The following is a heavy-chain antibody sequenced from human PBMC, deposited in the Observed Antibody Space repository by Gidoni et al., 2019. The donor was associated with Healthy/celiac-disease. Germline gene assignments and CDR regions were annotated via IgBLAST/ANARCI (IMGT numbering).Heavy chain of an antibody. CDR3: ARGSWGGYCSGGSCLPLDY. CDR2: VWYDGSNK. Sequence: QVQLVESGGGVVQPGRSLRLSCAASGFTFSSYGMHWVRQAPGKGLEWVAVVWYDGSNKYYADSVKGRFTISRDNYKNTLYMQMNSLRAEDTAVYYCARGSWGGYCSGGSCLPLDYWGQGTLVTVSS. J-gene: IGHJ4*02. V-gene: IGHV3-33*01. D-gene: IGHD2-15*01. CDR1: GFTFSSYG.